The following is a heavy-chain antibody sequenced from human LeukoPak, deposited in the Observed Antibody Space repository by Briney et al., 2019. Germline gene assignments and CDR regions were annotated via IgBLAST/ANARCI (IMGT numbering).Heavy chain of an antibody. D-gene: IGHD3-3*01. CDR2: IKSKTDGGTT. CDR3: TTDTDTIFGVVIMSGSYYMDV. Sequence: GGSLRLSCAASGFTFSNAWMSWVRQAPGKGLEWVGRIKSKTDGGTTDYAAPVKGRFTISRDDSKNTLYLQMNSLKTEDTAVYYCTTDTDTIFGVVIMSGSYYMDVWGKGTTVTVSS. J-gene: IGHJ6*03. CDR1: GFTFSNAW. V-gene: IGHV3-15*01.